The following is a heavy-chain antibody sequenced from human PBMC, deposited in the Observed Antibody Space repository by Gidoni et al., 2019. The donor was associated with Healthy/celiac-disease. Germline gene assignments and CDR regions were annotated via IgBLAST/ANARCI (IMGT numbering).Heavy chain of an antibody. J-gene: IGHJ4*02. CDR3: ARHRVQWELRPPDY. D-gene: IGHD1-26*01. CDR2: IYYSGIT. CDR1: GGSISSSSYY. V-gene: IGHV4-39*01. Sequence: QLQLQESGPGLVKPSETLSLTCPVSGGSISSSSYYWGWIRQPPGKGLEWSGSIYYSGITYYNPSLKSRVTISVETSKNQFSLKLSSVTAADTAVYYCARHRVQWELRPPDYWGQGTLVTVSS.